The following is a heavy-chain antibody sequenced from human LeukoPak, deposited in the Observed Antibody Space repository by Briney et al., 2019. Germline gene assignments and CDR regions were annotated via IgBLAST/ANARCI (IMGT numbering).Heavy chain of an antibody. CDR1: GDSVSINSAA. CDR2: TYQRSKWYN. J-gene: IGHJ4*02. D-gene: IGHD6-19*01. V-gene: IGHV6-1*01. Sequence: SQTLSLTCAISGDSVSINSAAWNWIRPSPSRGLEWLGRTYQRSKWYNDYAVSVKSRITINPDISKNQFSLQLNSVTPEDTAVYYCARSPSPYSSGWYFDYWGQGTLVTVSS. CDR3: ARSPSPYSSGWYFDY.